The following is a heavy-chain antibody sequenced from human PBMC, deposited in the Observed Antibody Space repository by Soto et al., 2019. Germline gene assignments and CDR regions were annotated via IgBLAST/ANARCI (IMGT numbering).Heavy chain of an antibody. CDR1: GFTFSDYY. V-gene: IGHV3-11*05. CDR3: ARVPTPHSGYALDY. J-gene: IGHJ4*02. CDR2: ISSSSSYT. D-gene: IGHD5-12*01. Sequence: QVPLVESGGGLVQPGGSLRLSCAASGFTFSDYYMSWIRQAPGKGLEWVSYISSSSSYTNYADSVKGRFTISRDNAKNSLYLQMNSLRAEDTAVYYCARVPTPHSGYALDYWGQGTLVTVSS.